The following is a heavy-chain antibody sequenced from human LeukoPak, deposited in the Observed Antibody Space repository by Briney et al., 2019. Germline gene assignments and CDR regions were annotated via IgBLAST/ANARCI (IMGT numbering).Heavy chain of an antibody. V-gene: IGHV3-53*01. CDR3: ASPSNNSRYAFDY. D-gene: IGHD3-22*01. Sequence: GGSLRLSCAASGFTFSSYWMSWVRQAPGKGLEWVSVIYLGGGTHHADSVKGRFTISRDYSMNTLYLEMKSLRVEDTAIYYCASPSNNSRYAFDYWGHGTLVTVSS. CDR2: IYLGGGT. J-gene: IGHJ4*01. CDR1: GFTFSSYW.